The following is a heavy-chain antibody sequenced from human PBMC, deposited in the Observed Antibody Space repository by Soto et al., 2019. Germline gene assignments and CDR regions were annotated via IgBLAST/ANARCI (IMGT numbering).Heavy chain of an antibody. V-gene: IGHV3-7*01. Sequence: EVQLVESGGGLVQPGGSLRLSCAASGFTFSSYWMTWVRQAPGKGLEWVANIKHDGSEKQYVDSVKGRFTISRDNAKNSLYLQMNCLSAEDPAVYYCADSGSYTDVWGKGTTVIVSS. CDR2: IKHDGSEK. CDR1: GFTFSSYW. CDR3: ADSGSYTDV. D-gene: IGHD3-22*01. J-gene: IGHJ6*03.